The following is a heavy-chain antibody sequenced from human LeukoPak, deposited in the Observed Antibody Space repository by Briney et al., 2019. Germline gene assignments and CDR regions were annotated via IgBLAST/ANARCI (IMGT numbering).Heavy chain of an antibody. D-gene: IGHD4-17*01. CDR2: IYSGGST. Sequence: GGSLRLSCAASGFTVSSNYMSWVRQAPGKGLEWVSVIYSGGSTYYADSVKGRFTISRDNSKNTLYLQMNSLRAEDTAVYYCARDRSTVTGDYSGQGTLVTVSS. J-gene: IGHJ4*02. CDR3: ARDRSTVTGDY. CDR1: GFTVSSNY. V-gene: IGHV3-66*02.